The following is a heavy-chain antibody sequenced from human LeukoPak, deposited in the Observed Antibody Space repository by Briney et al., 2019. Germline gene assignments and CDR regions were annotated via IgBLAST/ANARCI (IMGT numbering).Heavy chain of an antibody. Sequence: ASVKVSCKASGYTLSSYDISWVRQAPGQGLEWMGWISTYNANTNYAQKFQGRVAMTTDTSANTAYMELSSLRSEDTAVYYCATGPLGYFDYGGQGTLVPVSS. J-gene: IGHJ4*02. V-gene: IGHV1-18*01. CDR2: ISTYNANT. D-gene: IGHD3-16*01. CDR1: GYTLSSYD. CDR3: ATGPLGYFDY.